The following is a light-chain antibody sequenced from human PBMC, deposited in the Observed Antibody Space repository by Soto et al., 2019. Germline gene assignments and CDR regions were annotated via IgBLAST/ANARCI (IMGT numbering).Light chain of an antibody. CDR3: CSYAGSYTLI. CDR2: DVS. J-gene: IGLJ2*01. Sequence: QSALTQPRSVSGSPGQSVTISCTGTNSDVGGYNYVSWYQQHPGKAPKLMIYDVSKRPSGVPDRCSGSKSGNTASLTISGLQAEDEADYYCCSYAGSYTLIFGGGTKLTVL. CDR1: NSDVGGYNY. V-gene: IGLV2-11*01.